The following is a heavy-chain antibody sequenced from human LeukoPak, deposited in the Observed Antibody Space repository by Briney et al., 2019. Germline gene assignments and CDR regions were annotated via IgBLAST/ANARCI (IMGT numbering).Heavy chain of an antibody. J-gene: IGHJ6*02. CDR1: GLTVSGDW. Sequence: PGGSLSLSCASYGLTVSGDWITWVRQAPVKELAWVANINQDGSERYYVDSVKGRFTISRDNGKRSLYLQMNSLRAEDTAVYYCARGHYGMDVWGQGTTVTVSS. CDR3: ARGHYGMDV. CDR2: INQDGSER. V-gene: IGHV3-7*05.